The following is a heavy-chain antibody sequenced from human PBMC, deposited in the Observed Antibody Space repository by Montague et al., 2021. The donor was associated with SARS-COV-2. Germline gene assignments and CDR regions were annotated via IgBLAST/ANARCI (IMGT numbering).Heavy chain of an antibody. V-gene: IGHV4-4*02. CDR2: IYHSGST. J-gene: IGHJ6*02. CDR1: GGSISSSNW. Sequence: SETLSLTCAVSGGSISSSNWWSWVRQPPGKGLEWIGEIYHSGSTNYNPSLKSRVTISVDKSKNQFSLKLSSVTAADTAVYYCARVHPLWFGELLLDYYYYCSMDVWGQGTTVTVSS. D-gene: IGHD3-10*01. CDR3: ARVHPLWFGELLLDYYYYCSMDV.